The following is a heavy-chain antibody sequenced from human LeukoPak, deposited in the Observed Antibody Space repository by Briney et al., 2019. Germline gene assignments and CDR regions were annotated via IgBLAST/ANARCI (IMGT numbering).Heavy chain of an antibody. CDR2: INPNNGGT. CDR3: ARGRGGFYYYYMDV. CDR1: GYTFTGYY. Sequence: ASVKVSCKASGYTFTGYYMHWVRQAPGQGLEWMGWINPNNGGTNYAQKFQGRVTMTRDTSISTAYMELSRLRSDDTAVYYCARGRGGFYYYYMDVWGKGTTVTVSS. V-gene: IGHV1-2*02. J-gene: IGHJ6*03.